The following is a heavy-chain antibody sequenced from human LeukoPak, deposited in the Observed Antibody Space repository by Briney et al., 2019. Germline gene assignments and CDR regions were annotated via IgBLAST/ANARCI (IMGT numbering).Heavy chain of an antibody. V-gene: IGHV4-34*01. CDR2: INHSGST. CDR3: ARGRMIVVVITLKNYFDY. D-gene: IGHD3-22*01. CDR1: GGSFSGYY. Sequence: PSETLSLTCAVYGGSFSGYYWSWIRQPPGKGLEWIGEINHSGSTNYNPSLKSRVTISVDTSKKQFSLKLSSVTAADTAGYYCARGRMIVVVITLKNYFDYWGQGTLVTVSS. J-gene: IGHJ4*02.